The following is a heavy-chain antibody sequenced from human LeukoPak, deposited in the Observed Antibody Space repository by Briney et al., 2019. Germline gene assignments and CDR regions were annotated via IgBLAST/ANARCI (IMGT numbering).Heavy chain of an antibody. CDR3: TTRNSSPVRGGQ. CDR1: GFTFSSYG. J-gene: IGHJ3*01. Sequence: GGSLRLSCAASGFTFSSYGMHWVRQAPGKGLEWVAFIRYDGSNKYYADSVRGRFTISRDNSKNTLYLQMNSLRAEDTAVYYCTTRNSSPVRGGQWGQGTMVTVSS. V-gene: IGHV3-30*02. CDR2: IRYDGSNK. D-gene: IGHD6-13*01.